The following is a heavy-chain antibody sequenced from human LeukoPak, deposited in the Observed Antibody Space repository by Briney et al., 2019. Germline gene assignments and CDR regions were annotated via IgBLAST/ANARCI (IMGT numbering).Heavy chain of an antibody. D-gene: IGHD2-2*01. Sequence: ASVEVSCKASGYTFTGYYMHWVRQAPGQGLEWMGWINPNSGGTNYAQKFQGRVTMTRDTSISTAYMELSRLRSDDTAVYYCAREAGYCGSTSCYAAGNFDYWGQGTLVTVSS. V-gene: IGHV1-2*02. J-gene: IGHJ4*02. CDR3: AREAGYCGSTSCYAAGNFDY. CDR1: GYTFTGYY. CDR2: INPNSGGT.